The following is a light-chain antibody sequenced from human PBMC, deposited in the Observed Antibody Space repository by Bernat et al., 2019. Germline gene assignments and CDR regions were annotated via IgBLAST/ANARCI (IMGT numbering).Light chain of an antibody. CDR3: SSVSTASPPVV. V-gene: IGLV2-14*03. J-gene: IGLJ3*02. CDR2: DVS. CDR1: SSDVGAYNY. Sequence: QSALTQPASVSGSPGQSITLSCTGTSSDVGAYNYVSWYQQHPGKAPKLMILDVSNRPSGVSDRFSGSKSGDTASLTISGLRAEDEADYFCSSVSTASPPVVFGGGTQLTVL.